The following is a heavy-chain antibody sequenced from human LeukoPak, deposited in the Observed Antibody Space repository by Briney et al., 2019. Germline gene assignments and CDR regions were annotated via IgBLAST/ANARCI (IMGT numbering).Heavy chain of an antibody. V-gene: IGHV4-39*01. CDR1: GGSISSSSYY. Sequence: ASGTLSLTCTVSGGSISSSSYYWGWIRQPPGKGLEWIGSIYYSGSTYYNPSLKSRVTISVDTSKNQFSLKLSSVTAADTAVYYCARQDSSLFDYWGQGTLVTVSS. CDR3: ARQDSSLFDY. CDR2: IYYSGST. D-gene: IGHD6-13*01. J-gene: IGHJ4*02.